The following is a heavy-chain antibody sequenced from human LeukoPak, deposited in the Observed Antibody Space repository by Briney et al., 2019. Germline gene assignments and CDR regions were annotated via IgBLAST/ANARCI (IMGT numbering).Heavy chain of an antibody. Sequence: SDTLSLTCTVSGGSISSSDYYWGWIRQPPGKGLEWIGIVYYGGSTHYNPSHKGRVTLSVDTSKNQFSLKLTSVTAADTAVYYCARRISTYDSSGYSTGDALDFWGQGILVTVSS. V-gene: IGHV4-39*01. CDR3: ARRISTYDSSGYSTGDALDF. CDR1: GGSISSSDYY. CDR2: VYYGGST. D-gene: IGHD3-22*01. J-gene: IGHJ4*02.